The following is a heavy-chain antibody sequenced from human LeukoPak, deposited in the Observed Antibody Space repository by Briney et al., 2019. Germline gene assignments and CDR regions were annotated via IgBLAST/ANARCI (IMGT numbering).Heavy chain of an antibody. D-gene: IGHD6-13*01. CDR2: IITNFGTA. J-gene: IGHJ4*02. CDR3: ARPYSSSWYYFDY. Sequence: SVKLSCNASVGTFSSYANSWMRQHPGQGLEWMGGIITNFGTANYAQKFQGRVTITADKSTSTAYMELSSLRSEDTAVYYCARPYSSSWYYFDYWGQGTLVTVSS. CDR1: VGTFSSYA. V-gene: IGHV1-69*06.